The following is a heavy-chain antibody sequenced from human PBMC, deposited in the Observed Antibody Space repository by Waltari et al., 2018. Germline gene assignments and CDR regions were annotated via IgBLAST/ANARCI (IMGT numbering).Heavy chain of an antibody. D-gene: IGHD3-16*01. CDR1: GGSISSSTLF. CDR2: IYDSGTT. CDR3: VTHPPSQLGVVLNWFDP. V-gene: IGHV4-39*01. J-gene: IGHJ5*02. Sequence: QLQLQESGPGLVKPSETLSLTCTVSGGSISSSTLFWGWIRQPLGKGLEWIGSIYDSGTTYSNPSLKSRVTISVDTSKNQFSLKVNSVTAADTAVYYCVTHPPSQLGVVLNWFDPWGQGILVTVSS.